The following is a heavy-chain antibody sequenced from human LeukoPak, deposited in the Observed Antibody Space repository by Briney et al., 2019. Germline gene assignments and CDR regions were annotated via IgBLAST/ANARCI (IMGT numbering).Heavy chain of an antibody. CDR2: IYYSGST. CDR1: GGSISSYY. D-gene: IGHD6-13*01. CDR3: ARLGQQLGWFDP. V-gene: IGHV4-59*01. J-gene: IGHJ5*02. Sequence: SETLSLTCTVSGGSISSYYWSWIRQPPGKGLEWIGYIYYSGSTNYNPSLKGRVTISVDTSKNQFSLKLSSVTAADTAVYYCARLGQQLGWFDPWGQGTLVTVSS.